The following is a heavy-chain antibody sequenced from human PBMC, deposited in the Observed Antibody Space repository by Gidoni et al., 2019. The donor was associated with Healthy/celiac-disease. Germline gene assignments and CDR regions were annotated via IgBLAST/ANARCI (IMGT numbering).Heavy chain of an antibody. CDR2: IYYSGST. Sequence: QVQLQESGPGLEKAPETLSVTGTVPGGSIRSYYSGSIRQPPGKGLEWIGYIYYSGSTNYNPSLKSRVTISVDTSKNQFSLKLSSVTAADTAVYYCARDIGENGIAAAGNYYYYYYMDVWGKGTTVTVSS. J-gene: IGHJ6*03. V-gene: IGHV4-59*01. CDR1: GGSIRSYY. CDR3: ARDIGENGIAAAGNYYYYYYMDV. D-gene: IGHD6-13*01.